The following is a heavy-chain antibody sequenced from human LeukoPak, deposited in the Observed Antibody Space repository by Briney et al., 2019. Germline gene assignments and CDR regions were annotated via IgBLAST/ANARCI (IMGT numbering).Heavy chain of an antibody. V-gene: IGHV3-7*01. CDR2: IKQDGSEK. J-gene: IGHJ4*02. Sequence: GGALRLSRAPSRFTFSSYGMSGVRQAAGKGREGVANIKQDGSEKYYVDSVKGRFTLSRDNAKQSLYLQMNSLRAEDTAVYYCARGDCGSSWYSSKTYYFDYWGQGTLVTVSS. CDR3: ARGDCGSSWYSSKTYYFDY. CDR1: RFTFSSYG. D-gene: IGHD6-13*01.